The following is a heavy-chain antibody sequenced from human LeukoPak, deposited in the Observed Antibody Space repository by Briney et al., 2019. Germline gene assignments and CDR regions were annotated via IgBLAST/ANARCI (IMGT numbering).Heavy chain of an antibody. D-gene: IGHD6-6*01. CDR1: GFTFSSYS. CDR2: ISSSSSTI. J-gene: IGHJ3*02. Sequence: SGGSLRLSCAASGFTFSSYSMNWVRQAPGKGLEWVSYISSSSSTIYYADSVKGRFTISRDNAKNSLYLQMNSLRAEDTAVYYCARGPLFEYSSSSNAFDIWGQGTMVTVSS. CDR3: ARGPLFEYSSSSNAFDI. V-gene: IGHV3-48*01.